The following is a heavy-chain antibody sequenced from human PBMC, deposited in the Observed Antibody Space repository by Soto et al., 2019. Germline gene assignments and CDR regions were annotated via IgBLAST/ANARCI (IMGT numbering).Heavy chain of an antibody. CDR3: AREVPGFGWFDP. V-gene: IGHV3-13*01. J-gene: IGHJ5*02. Sequence: GGSLRLSCAASGFTFSSYDMHWVRQATGKGLEWVSAIGTAGDTYYPGSVKGRFTISRENAKNSLYLQMNSLRAGDTAVYYCAREVPGFGWFDPWGQGTLVTVSS. CDR2: IGTAGDT. CDR1: GFTFSSYD. D-gene: IGHD3-10*01.